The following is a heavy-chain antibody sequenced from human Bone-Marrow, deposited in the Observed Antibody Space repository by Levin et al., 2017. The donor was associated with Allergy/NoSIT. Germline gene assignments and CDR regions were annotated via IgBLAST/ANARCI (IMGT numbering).Heavy chain of an antibody. Sequence: SETLSLTCTVSGGSIRSSTYFWGWIRQPPGKGLEWIGSVYYTGSTYYNPSLKSRVSISVDTSKNQFSLNLGSVTAADTAVSYCARPSIVVAVASTDPYGDPGGFAFDVWGRGTVVTVSS. D-gene: IGHD4-17*01. V-gene: IGHV4-39*01. CDR3: ARPSIVVAVASTDPYGDPGGFAFDV. CDR1: GGSIRSSTYF. CDR2: VYYTGST. J-gene: IGHJ3*01.